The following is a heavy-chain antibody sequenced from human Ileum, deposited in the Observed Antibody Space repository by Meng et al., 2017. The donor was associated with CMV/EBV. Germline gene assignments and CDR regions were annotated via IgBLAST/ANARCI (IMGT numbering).Heavy chain of an antibody. V-gene: IGHV1-18*01. CDR3: ARAIASRRREVLPYYFDY. CDR2: ISTSSGYT. D-gene: IGHD6-6*01. J-gene: IGHJ4*02. CDR1: DYTFTSYT. Sequence: ASVMVSCKSSDYTFTSYTISWVRQAPGQGLEWMGWISTSSGYTKYVQKFQDRVTMTADTSTSTAYMELRSLRSDDTAVYYCARAIASRRREVLPYYFDYWGQGTLVTVSS.